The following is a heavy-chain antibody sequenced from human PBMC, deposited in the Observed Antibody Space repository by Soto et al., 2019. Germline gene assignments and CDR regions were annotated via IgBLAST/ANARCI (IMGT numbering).Heavy chain of an antibody. CDR3: ARDRESLGYCSGGSCYNYYYYYGMDV. CDR2: INPSGGST. CDR1: GYTFTSSY. Sequence: VHDSCKASGYTFTSSYIDWLRQAPRHRLEWLGIINPSGGSTSYAQKFQGRVTMTRDTSTSTVYMELSSLRSEDTAVYYCARDRESLGYCSGGSCYNYYYYYGMDVCGQGTMVSVS. D-gene: IGHD2-15*01. J-gene: IGHJ6*02. V-gene: IGHV1-46*01.